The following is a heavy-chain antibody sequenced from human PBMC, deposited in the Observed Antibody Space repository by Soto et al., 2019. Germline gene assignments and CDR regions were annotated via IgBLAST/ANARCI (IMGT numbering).Heavy chain of an antibody. CDR2: IKSTKDGGAR. D-gene: IGHD1-1*01. CDR3: VEGWNDF. CDR1: GFMFSSAW. V-gene: IGHV3-15*01. J-gene: IGHJ4*02. Sequence: EVQVVESGGDLVEPGGSLRLSCVTSGFMFSSAWMSWVRQAPGKGLEWVARIKSTKDGGARDYAAPVNGRFSISRDDSKSTVYLQMNSLRVEDTALYYCVEGWNDFWGQGTVVTVSS.